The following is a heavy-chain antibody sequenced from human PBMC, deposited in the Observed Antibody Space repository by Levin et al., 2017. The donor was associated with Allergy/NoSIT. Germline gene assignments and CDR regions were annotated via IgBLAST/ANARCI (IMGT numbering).Heavy chain of an antibody. V-gene: IGHV3-23*01. CDR1: GFTFSSYA. J-gene: IGHJ4*02. CDR2: ISGSGGST. Sequence: GGSLRLSCAASGFTFSSYAMSWVRQAPGKGLDWVSAISGSGGSTYYADSVKGRFTISRDNSKNNLYLQMNSLRAEDTAVYYCAKGVGSRYPSSRMADYWGQGTLVTVSS. D-gene: IGHD3-3*01. CDR3: AKGVGSRYPSSRMADY.